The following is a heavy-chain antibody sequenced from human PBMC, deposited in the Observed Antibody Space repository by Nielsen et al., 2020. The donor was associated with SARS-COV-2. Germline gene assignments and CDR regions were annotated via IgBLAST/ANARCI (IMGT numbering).Heavy chain of an antibody. Sequence: SVKVSCKASGFTFTSSAVQWVRQARGQRLEWTGWIVVGSGNTNYAQKFQERVTITRDMSTSTAYMELSSLRSEDTAVYYCAATYYYDSSGYSNYFDYWGQGTLVTVSS. CDR1: GFTFTSSA. D-gene: IGHD3-22*01. CDR2: IVVGSGNT. J-gene: IGHJ4*02. V-gene: IGHV1-58*01. CDR3: AATYYYDSSGYSNYFDY.